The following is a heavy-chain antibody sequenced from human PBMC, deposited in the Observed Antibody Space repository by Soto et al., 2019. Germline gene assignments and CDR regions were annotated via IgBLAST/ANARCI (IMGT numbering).Heavy chain of an antibody. J-gene: IGHJ6*02. V-gene: IGHV3-21*04. CDR1: GFTFSSYS. D-gene: IGHD5-12*01. CDR2: ISRSAGNT. Sequence: GGSLRLSCAASGFTFSSYSMNWVRQAPGKGLEWVSSISRSAGNTYYADSVKGRFTISRDNAKISMYLQMNSLRVEDTAVYYCVKEVFRSGYDERSYGMDVWGQGTTVTVSS. CDR3: VKEVFRSGYDERSYGMDV.